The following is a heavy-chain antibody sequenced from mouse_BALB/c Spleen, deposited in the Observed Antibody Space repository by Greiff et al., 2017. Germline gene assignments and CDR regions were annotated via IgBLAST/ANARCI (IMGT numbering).Heavy chain of an antibody. CDR3: ASYGNYAWFAY. J-gene: IGHJ3*01. CDR2: INPSSGYT. CDR1: GYTFTSYT. V-gene: IGHV1-4*01. D-gene: IGHD2-1*01. Sequence: VQVVESGAELARPGASVKMSCKASGYTFTSYTMHWVKQRPGQGLEWIGYINPSSGYTNYNQKFKDKATLTADKSSSTAYMQLSSLTSEDSAVYYCASYGNYAWFAYWGQGTLVTVSA.